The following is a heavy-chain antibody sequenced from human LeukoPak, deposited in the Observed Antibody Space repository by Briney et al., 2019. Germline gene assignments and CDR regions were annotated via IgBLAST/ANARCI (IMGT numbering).Heavy chain of an antibody. CDR2: IKPGGSEK. J-gene: IGHJ4*02. V-gene: IGHV3-7*01. CDR1: GFTFSDYW. D-gene: IGHD3-3*01. Sequence: PGGSLRLSCAASGFTFSDYWMSWVRQAPGKGLEWVATIKPGGSEKFYVDSVKGRFTISRDNAENSLSLQMNDLRAEDTAMYFCARDDSNYWGQGTLVTASS. CDR3: ARDDSNY.